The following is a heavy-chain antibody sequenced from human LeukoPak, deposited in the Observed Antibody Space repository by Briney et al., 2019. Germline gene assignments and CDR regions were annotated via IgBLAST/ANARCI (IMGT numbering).Heavy chain of an antibody. CDR3: ARHDGATYDY. J-gene: IGHJ4*02. Sequence: PSETLSLTCTVSGGSISSYYWSWIRQPPGKGLEWIGYIYYSGCTNYNPSLKSRVTISVDTSKNQFSLKLSSVTAADTAVYYCARHDGATYDYWGQGTLVTVSS. CDR1: GGSISSYY. V-gene: IGHV4-59*08. D-gene: IGHD1-26*01. CDR2: IYYSGCT.